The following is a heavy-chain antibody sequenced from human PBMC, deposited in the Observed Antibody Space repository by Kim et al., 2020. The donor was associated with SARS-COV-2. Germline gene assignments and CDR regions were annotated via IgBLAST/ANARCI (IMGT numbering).Heavy chain of an antibody. CDR3: ARLYCSGGSCYSAEYFQH. V-gene: IGHV5-10-1*01. CDR1: GYSFTSYW. J-gene: IGHJ1*01. CDR2: IDPSDSYT. Sequence: GESLKISCKGSGYSFTSYWISWVRQMPGKGLEWMGRIDPSDSYTNYSPSFQGHVTISADKSISTAYLQWSSLKASDTAMYYCARLYCSGGSCYSAEYFQHWGQGTLVTVSS. D-gene: IGHD2-15*01.